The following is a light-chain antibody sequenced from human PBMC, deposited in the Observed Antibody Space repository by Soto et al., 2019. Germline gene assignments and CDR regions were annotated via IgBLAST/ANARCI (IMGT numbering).Light chain of an antibody. V-gene: IGKV3-15*01. CDR3: MQYNKWPLRT. J-gene: IGKJ1*01. CDR1: QSVFSK. Sequence: EMVMTQSPATLSVSPGERVTLSCRASQSVFSKLAWYQQRPGQAPTLLIFDASARAPGIPARFSGSGSGTEFTLTINSLQSEDFVVYFCMQYNKWPLRTFGQGTKVEIK. CDR2: DAS.